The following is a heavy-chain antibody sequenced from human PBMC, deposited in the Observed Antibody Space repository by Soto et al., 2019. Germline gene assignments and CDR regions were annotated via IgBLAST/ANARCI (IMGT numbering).Heavy chain of an antibody. CDR1: DYSFNTYW. J-gene: IGHJ6*02. CDR3: ARQLKHYDSCGNTYCYYGLDV. D-gene: IGHD3-3*01. Sequence: PGESLKISCKGSDYSFNTYWIAWVRQMPGKGLEWMGIIYPGDSDTRYSPSFQGQVTISADKSISTAHLPWSSLKASDTAMYYCARQLKHYDSCGNTYCYYGLDVWGQGTTVTVSS. V-gene: IGHV5-51*01. CDR2: IYPGDSDT.